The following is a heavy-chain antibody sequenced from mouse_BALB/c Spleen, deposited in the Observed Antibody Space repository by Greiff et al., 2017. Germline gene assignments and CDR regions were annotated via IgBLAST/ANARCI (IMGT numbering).Heavy chain of an antibody. CDR1: GFTFSSFG. Sequence: EVKLVESGGGLVQPGGSRKLSCAASGFTFSSFGMHWVRQAPEKGLEWVAYISSGSSTIYYADTVKGRFTISRDNPKNTLFLQMTSLRSEDTAMYYCARAMTTSHYAMDYWGQGTSVTVSS. CDR3: ARAMTTSHYAMDY. J-gene: IGHJ4*01. D-gene: IGHD2-4*01. V-gene: IGHV5-17*02. CDR2: ISSGSSTI.